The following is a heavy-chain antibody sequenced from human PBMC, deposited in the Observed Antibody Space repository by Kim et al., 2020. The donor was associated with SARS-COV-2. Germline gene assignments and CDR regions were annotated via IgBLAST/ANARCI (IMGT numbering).Heavy chain of an antibody. J-gene: IGHJ4*03. CDR1: GFSFSKWW. Sequence: GGSLRLSCAASGFSFSKWWMDWVRQAPGKGPEWVARIDNDGTTTLYADSVKGRFTISRDNSKNTLYLQMTGLRADDTGVYYCTREPCWGHGTLVTVSS. CDR2: IDNDGTTT. V-gene: IGHV3-74*01. CDR3: TREPC.